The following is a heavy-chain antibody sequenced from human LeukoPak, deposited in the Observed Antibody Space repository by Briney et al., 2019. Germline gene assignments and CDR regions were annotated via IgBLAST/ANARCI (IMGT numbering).Heavy chain of an antibody. CDR2: TYYRSQQWHS. V-gene: IGHV6-1*01. CDR3: GRETDFGVVTN. Sequence: SQTLSLTCAISGDSVSSNGASWNWIRQSPSRGLEWLGRTYYRSQQWHSDYAPSVKGRITLNADTSKNQFSLQLNSVTPEDTALYYCGRETDFGVVTNWGQGTLVTVSS. D-gene: IGHD3-3*01. J-gene: IGHJ4*02. CDR1: GDSVSSNGAS.